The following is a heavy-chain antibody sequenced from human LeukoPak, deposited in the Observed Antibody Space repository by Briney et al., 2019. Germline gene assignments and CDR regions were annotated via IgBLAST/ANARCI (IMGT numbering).Heavy chain of an antibody. CDR1: GYTFTNYG. V-gene: IGHV1-18*01. Sequence: ASVKVSCKASGYTFTNYGISWVRQAPGQGLEWMGWISGYNGNTNYAQKLQGRVTMTTDTSTSTAYMEVRSLRSDDTAVYYCARGTVTKRFFDYGGQGTLVTVSS. J-gene: IGHJ4*02. CDR3: ARGTVTKRFFDY. D-gene: IGHD4-17*01. CDR2: ISGYNGNT.